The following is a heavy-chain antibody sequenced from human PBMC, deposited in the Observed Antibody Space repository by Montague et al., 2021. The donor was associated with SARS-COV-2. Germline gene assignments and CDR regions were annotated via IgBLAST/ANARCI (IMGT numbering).Heavy chain of an antibody. CDR1: GGSISSGSYY. Sequence: TLSLTCTVSGGSISSGSYYWSWIRQPAGKGLEWIGRIYTSGSTNYNSSLKSRVTISVDTSKNQFSLKLSSVTAADTAVYYCARDLAPYYGSGSYYNPIDAFDIWGQGTMVTVSS. V-gene: IGHV4-61*02. CDR3: ARDLAPYYGSGSYYNPIDAFDI. CDR2: IYTSGST. D-gene: IGHD3-10*01. J-gene: IGHJ3*02.